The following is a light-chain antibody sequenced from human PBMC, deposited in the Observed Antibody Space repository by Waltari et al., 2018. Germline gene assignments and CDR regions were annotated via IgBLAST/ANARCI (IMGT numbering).Light chain of an antibody. V-gene: IGKV1-12*01. CDR2: DAS. Sequence: DIQMTQSPSSVSASVGDRVIITCRASHDISRWVAWYQQKPGQAPWFLIYDASTLQSGVPSRFSGSGSGTEFTLTISSLQAEDVAVYYCLQYFGTPRTFGQGTKLEIK. CDR3: LQYFGTPRT. CDR1: HDISRW. J-gene: IGKJ2*01.